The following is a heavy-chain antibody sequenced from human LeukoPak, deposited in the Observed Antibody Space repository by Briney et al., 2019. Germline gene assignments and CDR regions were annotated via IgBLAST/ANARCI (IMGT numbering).Heavy chain of an antibody. CDR2: INHSGST. D-gene: IGHD5-12*01. J-gene: IGHJ4*02. V-gene: IGHV4-39*07. CDR3: ALIKGDIVATNMEGFDY. CDR1: GGSISSSSYY. Sequence: PSETLSLTCTVSGGSISSSSYYWGWIRQPPGKGLEWIGEINHSGSTNYNPSLKSRVTISVDTSKNQFSLKLSSVTAADTAVYYCALIKGDIVATNMEGFDYWGQGTLVTVSS.